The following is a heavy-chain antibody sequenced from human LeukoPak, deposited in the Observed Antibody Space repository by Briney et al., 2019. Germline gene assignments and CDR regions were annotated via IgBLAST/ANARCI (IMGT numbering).Heavy chain of an antibody. D-gene: IGHD6-13*01. V-gene: IGHV3-7*02. CDR1: GFTFSSSW. Sequence: GGSLRLSCAASGFTFSSSWMSWVRQAPGKGLEWVANIKKDGSDKYYVDSVKGRFTISRDNAKNSLYLQMNSLRAEDTAIYYCATSAAAPCTDWGQGTLVTVFS. CDR2: IKKDGSDK. J-gene: IGHJ4*02. CDR3: ATSAAAPCTD.